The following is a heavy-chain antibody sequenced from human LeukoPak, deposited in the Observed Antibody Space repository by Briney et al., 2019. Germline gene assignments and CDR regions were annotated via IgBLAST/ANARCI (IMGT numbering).Heavy chain of an antibody. V-gene: IGHV3-66*01. CDR1: GFTVSNSY. CDR3: ARDRLRWYSDY. CDR2: SYSGGTI. D-gene: IGHD4-23*01. J-gene: IGHJ4*02. Sequence: GGSLRLSCAASGFTVSNSYMSWVRQAPGKGLEWVSVSYSGGTIAYADSVKGRFTISRDDSKNTVYLQMNSLRGEDTAVYYCARDRLRWYSDYWGQGTLVTVSS.